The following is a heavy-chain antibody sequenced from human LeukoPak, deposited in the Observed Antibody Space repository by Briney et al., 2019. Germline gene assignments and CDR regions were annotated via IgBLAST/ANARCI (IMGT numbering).Heavy chain of an antibody. CDR2: IYTSGST. V-gene: IGHV4-61*02. CDR1: GGSISSGSYY. D-gene: IGHD1-7*01. CDR3: ARGSGIVVPINWNYVLYYYYMDV. J-gene: IGHJ6*03. Sequence: PSETLSLTCTVSGGSISSGSYYWSWIRQPAGKGLEWIGRIYTSGSTNYNPSLKSRVTISVDTSKNQFSLKLSSVTAADTAVYYCARGSGIVVPINWNYVLYYYYMDVWGKGTTVTVSS.